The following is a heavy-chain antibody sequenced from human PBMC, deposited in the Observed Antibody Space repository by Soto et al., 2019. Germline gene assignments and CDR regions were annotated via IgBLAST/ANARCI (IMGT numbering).Heavy chain of an antibody. CDR3: ARDLDGYNSYDY. CDR2: IYSGGGT. J-gene: IGHJ4*02. D-gene: IGHD5-18*01. V-gene: IGHV3-53*01. CDR1: GFTFTRNA. Sequence: GGSLRLSCAAFGFTFTRNAMTWVRQAPGKGLEWVSVIYSGGGTYVADSVKGRFTISRDNSKNILYLQMNSLRAEDTAVYYCARDLDGYNSYDYWGQGTLVTVSS.